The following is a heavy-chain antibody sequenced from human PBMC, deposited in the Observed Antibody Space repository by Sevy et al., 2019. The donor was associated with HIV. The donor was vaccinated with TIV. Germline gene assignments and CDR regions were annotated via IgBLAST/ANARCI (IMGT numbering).Heavy chain of an antibody. D-gene: IGHD3-10*01. Sequence: SETLSLTCAVYGGSFSGYYWSWIRQPPGKGLEWIGEINHSGSTNYNPSLKSRVTISVDTSKNQFSLKLSSETAADTAVYYGATPQPHFYGSGSYLIGGYYGMDVWGQGTTVTVSS. CDR3: ATPQPHFYGSGSYLIGGYYGMDV. J-gene: IGHJ6*02. CDR2: INHSGST. CDR1: GGSFSGYY. V-gene: IGHV4-34*01.